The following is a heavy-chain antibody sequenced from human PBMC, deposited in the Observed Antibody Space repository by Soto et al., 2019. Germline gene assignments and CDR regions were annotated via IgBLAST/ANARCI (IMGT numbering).Heavy chain of an antibody. V-gene: IGHV3-23*01. CDR3: AKPITGTTGGGGMDV. CDR2: ISGGGGST. CDR1: GFTFSSYA. Sequence: EVQLLESGGGLVQPGGSLRLSCAASGFTFSSYAMSWVRQAPGKGLEWVSAISGGGGSTYYADSVKGRFTISRDNSKNTLYLQMSSLRAEDTALYYCAKPITGTTGGGGMDVWGQGTTVTVSS. D-gene: IGHD1-7*01. J-gene: IGHJ6*02.